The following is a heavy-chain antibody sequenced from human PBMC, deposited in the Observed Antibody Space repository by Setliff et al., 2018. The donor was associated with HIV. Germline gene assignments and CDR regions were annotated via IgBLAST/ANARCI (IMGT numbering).Heavy chain of an antibody. D-gene: IGHD1-1*01. CDR2: IRQDGNVF. CDR1: GFSFASSW. J-gene: IGHJ4*02. V-gene: IGHV3-7*01. CDR3: TKDVNWKLEY. Sequence: LRLSCVASGFSFASSWMSWVRQAPGKGLEWVANIRQDGNVFYYVDSVNGRFTISRDNAKNSLYLHMNSLRGEDTAVYYCTKDVNWKLEYWGQGALVTVSS.